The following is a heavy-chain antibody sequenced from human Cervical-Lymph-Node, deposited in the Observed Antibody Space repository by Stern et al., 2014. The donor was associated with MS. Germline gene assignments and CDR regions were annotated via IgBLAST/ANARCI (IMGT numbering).Heavy chain of an antibody. CDR2: ISWNSDSV. Sequence: EVQLLESGGDLVQPGGALRLSCGASGFTFNDYVINWVRQAPEKGLEWVSGISWNSDSVAYADSVKGRFTISRDNAKNSVYLQMDSLRREDTALYYCARDLVLLVGSQTYYSGLDVWGQGTMVTVSS. D-gene: IGHD3-10*01. V-gene: IGHV3-9*01. CDR1: GFTFNDYV. J-gene: IGHJ6*02. CDR3: ARDLVLLVGSQTYYSGLDV.